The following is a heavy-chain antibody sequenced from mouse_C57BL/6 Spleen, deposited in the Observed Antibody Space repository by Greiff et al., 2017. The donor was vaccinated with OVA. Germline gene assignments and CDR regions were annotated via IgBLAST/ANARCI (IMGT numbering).Heavy chain of an antibody. J-gene: IGHJ2*01. CDR1: GYTFTSYW. CDR3: ARSYDYYFDY. V-gene: IGHV1-50*01. CDR2: IDPSDSYT. Sequence: VQLQQPGAELVKPGASVKLSCKASGYTFTSYWMQWVQQRPGQGLEWIGEIDPSDSYTNYNQKFKGKATLTVDTSSSTAYMQLSSLTSEDSAVYYCARSYDYYFDYWGQGTTLTVSS. D-gene: IGHD2-4*01.